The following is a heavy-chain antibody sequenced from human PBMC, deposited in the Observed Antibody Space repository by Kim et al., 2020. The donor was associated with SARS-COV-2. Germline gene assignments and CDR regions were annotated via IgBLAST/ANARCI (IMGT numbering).Heavy chain of an antibody. D-gene: IGHD3-3*01. V-gene: IGHV3-15*01. CDR1: GFTFSNAW. CDR2: IKSKTDGGTT. CDR3: TTDSGYDFWSGYPQYYYGMDV. Sequence: GGSLRLSCAASGFTFSNAWMSWVRQAPGKGLEWVGRIKSKTDGGTTDYAAPVKGRFTISRDDSKNTLYLQMNSLKTEDTAVYYCTTDSGYDFWSGYPQYYYGMDVWGQGTTVTVSS. J-gene: IGHJ6*02.